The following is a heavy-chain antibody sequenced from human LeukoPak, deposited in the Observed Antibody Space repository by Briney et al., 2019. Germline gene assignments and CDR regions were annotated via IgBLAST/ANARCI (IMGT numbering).Heavy chain of an antibody. CDR1: GGTFSSYA. Sequence: RASVKVSCKASGGTFSSYAISWVRQAPGQGLEWMGWISAYNGNTNYAQKLQGRVTMTTDTSTSTAYMELRSLRSDDTAVYYCARDLYGRGSSFDYWGQGTLVTVSS. V-gene: IGHV1-18*01. J-gene: IGHJ4*02. CDR3: ARDLYGRGSSFDY. CDR2: ISAYNGNT. D-gene: IGHD6-6*01.